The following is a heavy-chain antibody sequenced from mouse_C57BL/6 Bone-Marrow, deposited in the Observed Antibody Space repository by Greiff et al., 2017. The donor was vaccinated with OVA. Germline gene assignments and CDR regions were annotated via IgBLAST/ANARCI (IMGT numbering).Heavy chain of an antibody. CDR2: ISYDGSN. CDR3: ARGLRDY. CDR1: GYSITSGYY. V-gene: IGHV3-6*01. Sequence: EVHLVESGPGLVKPSQSLSLTCSVTGYSITSGYYWNWIRQFPGNKLEWMGYISYDGSNNYNPSLKNRISITRDTSKNQFFLKLNSVTTEDTATYYCARGLRDYWGQGTSVTVSS. J-gene: IGHJ4*01.